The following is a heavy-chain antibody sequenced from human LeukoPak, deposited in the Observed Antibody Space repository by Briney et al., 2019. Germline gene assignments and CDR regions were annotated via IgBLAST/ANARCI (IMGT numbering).Heavy chain of an antibody. CDR3: ARDSHYYGSGTGLDV. J-gene: IGHJ6*04. D-gene: IGHD3-10*01. CDR1: GYSISSGCY. CDR2: IYPSGST. V-gene: IGHV4-38-2*02. Sequence: PSETLSLTCTVSGYSISSGCYWGWIRQPPGKGLGWIGSIYPSGSTYYNPSLKSRVTISVDTSKNQFSLKLNSVTAADTAVYYCARDSHYYGSGTGLDVWGKGTTVTVSS.